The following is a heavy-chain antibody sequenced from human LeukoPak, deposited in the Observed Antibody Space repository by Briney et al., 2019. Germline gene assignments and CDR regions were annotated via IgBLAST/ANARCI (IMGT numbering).Heavy chain of an antibody. Sequence: SETLSLTCAVYGGSFSGYYWTWIRQTPGKGLEWIGEINHRGSTNYNPSLESRVTVSVDTSKNHFSLDLTSVTAADTAVYYCASGGWYRGYWGQGTLVTVSS. V-gene: IGHV4-34*01. CDR2: INHRGST. D-gene: IGHD2-15*01. CDR1: GGSFSGYY. J-gene: IGHJ4*02. CDR3: ASGGWYRGY.